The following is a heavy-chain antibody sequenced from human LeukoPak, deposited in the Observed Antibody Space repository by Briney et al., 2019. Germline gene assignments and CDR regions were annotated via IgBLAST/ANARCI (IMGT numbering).Heavy chain of an antibody. D-gene: IGHD3-10*01. Sequence: ASVKVSCKASGGTFSSYAISWVRQAPGQGLEWMGRIIPIFGTENYAQKFQGRVTITTDESTSTAYMELSSLRSEDTAVYYCASHYGSGSQNRYNWFDPWGQGTLVTVSS. CDR2: IIPIFGTE. V-gene: IGHV1-69*05. CDR3: ASHYGSGSQNRYNWFDP. CDR1: GGTFSSYA. J-gene: IGHJ5*02.